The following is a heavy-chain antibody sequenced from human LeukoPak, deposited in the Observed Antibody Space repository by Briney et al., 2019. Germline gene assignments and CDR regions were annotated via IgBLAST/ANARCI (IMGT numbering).Heavy chain of an antibody. D-gene: IGHD6-19*01. J-gene: IGHJ4*02. V-gene: IGHV1-2*04. Sequence: ASVKVSCKASGYTFTGYYMHWVRQAPGQGLEWMGWINPNSGGTNYAQKFQGWVTMTRDTSISTAYMELSRLRSDDTAVYYCARGSIAVAKSPMYYFDYWGQGTLVTVSS. CDR2: INPNSGGT. CDR1: GYTFTGYY. CDR3: ARGSIAVAKSPMYYFDY.